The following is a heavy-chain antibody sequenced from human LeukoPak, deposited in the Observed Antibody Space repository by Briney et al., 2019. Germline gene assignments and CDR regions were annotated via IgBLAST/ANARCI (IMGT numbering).Heavy chain of an antibody. Sequence: GGSLRLSCAASGFTFSDYYMSWIRQAPGKGLEWVSYISSSGSTIYYADSVKGRFTISRDNAKNSLYLQMSSLRAEDTAVYYCARDTAMVNRFDPWGQGTLVTVSS. D-gene: IGHD5-18*01. V-gene: IGHV3-11*01. CDR1: GFTFSDYY. J-gene: IGHJ5*02. CDR2: ISSSGSTI. CDR3: ARDTAMVNRFDP.